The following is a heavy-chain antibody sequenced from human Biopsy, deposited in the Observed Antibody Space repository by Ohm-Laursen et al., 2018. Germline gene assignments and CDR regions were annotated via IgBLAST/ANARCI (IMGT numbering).Heavy chain of an antibody. V-gene: IGHV4-61*03. CDR3: ARDRGYYSDRTVPGYFDL. CDR2: VYYTGST. Sequence: TLSLTCAVSGGSISSGGYYWSWIRQPPGKGLQWIGYVYYTGSTDYNPSLQSRVTISVDTSKNHFSLRLRSVTPADTAIYYCARDRGYYSDRTVPGYFDLWGRGTLVTVSS. D-gene: IGHD3-22*01. J-gene: IGHJ2*01. CDR1: GGSISSGGYY.